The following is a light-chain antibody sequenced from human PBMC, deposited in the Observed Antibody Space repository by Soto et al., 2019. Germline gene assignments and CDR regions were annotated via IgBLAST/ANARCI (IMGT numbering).Light chain of an antibody. CDR1: SSDVGSCKF. Sequence: QSVLTQPPSASGSPGQSVTISCTGTSSDVGSCKFVSWYQQYPGKAPKLIIFEVSQRPSGVPERFSGFKSGNTASLTVSGLQADDEADYYCSSCGGSNNPYVFGTGTKLTVL. CDR3: SSCGGSNNPYV. J-gene: IGLJ1*01. CDR2: EVS. V-gene: IGLV2-8*01.